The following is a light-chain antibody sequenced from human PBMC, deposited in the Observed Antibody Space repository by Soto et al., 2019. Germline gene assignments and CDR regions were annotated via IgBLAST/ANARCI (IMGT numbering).Light chain of an antibody. V-gene: IGKV1-39*01. Sequence: IQMTQSPSSLSASIGDRVIITCRASQSISNYLNWYQQKPGKAPKLLIFAASSLQSGVPSRFSGSGSGTNGTLTISSLQTEDGTAYYCQQSYSAPITFGQGTRLEIK. CDR1: QSISNY. J-gene: IGKJ5*01. CDR3: QQSYSAPIT. CDR2: AAS.